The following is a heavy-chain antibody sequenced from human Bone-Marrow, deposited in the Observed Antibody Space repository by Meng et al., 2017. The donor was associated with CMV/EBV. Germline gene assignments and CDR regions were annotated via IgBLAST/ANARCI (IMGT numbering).Heavy chain of an antibody. Sequence: GSLRLSCTVSGGSISSYYWSWIRQPPGKGLEWIGYIYYSGSTNYNPSLKSRVTISVDTSKNQFSLKLSSVTAADTAVYYCARGGSTSYYYYYGMDVWGQGNTVTVYS. J-gene: IGHJ6*02. CDR1: GGSISSYY. CDR3: ARGGSTSYYYYYGMDV. CDR2: IYYSGST. D-gene: IGHD2-2*01. V-gene: IGHV4-59*01.